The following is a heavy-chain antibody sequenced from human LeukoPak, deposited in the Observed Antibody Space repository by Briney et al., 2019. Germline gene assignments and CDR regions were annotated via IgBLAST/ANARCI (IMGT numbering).Heavy chain of an antibody. CDR2: MNPNSGNT. CDR1: GYTFTSYD. D-gene: IGHD3-3*01. CDR3: ARGSKLPVTIFGVVTYYYYYMDV. V-gene: IGHV1-8*03. J-gene: IGHJ6*03. Sequence: ASVKVSCKASGYTFTSYDINWVRQATGQGLEWMGWMNPNSGNTGYAQKSQGRVTITRNTSISTAYMELSSLRSEDTAVYYCARGSKLPVTIFGVVTYYYYYMDVWGKGTTVTVSS.